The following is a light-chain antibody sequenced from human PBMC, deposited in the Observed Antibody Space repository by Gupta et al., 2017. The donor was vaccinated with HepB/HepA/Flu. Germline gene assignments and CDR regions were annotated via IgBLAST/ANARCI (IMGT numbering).Light chain of an antibody. CDR1: SSNIGNDN. CDR3: VGWDDSLSGYV. Sequence: QPVLTQQPSASGTPGQRVTIPCSGSSSNIGNDNAYWYQQLPGTAPKLLIYNDNQRPSGVPDRFSGSKSGTTASLAISGLRSEDEADYYCVGWDDSLSGYVFGAGTKVTVL. V-gene: IGLV1-47*02. J-gene: IGLJ1*01. CDR2: NDN.